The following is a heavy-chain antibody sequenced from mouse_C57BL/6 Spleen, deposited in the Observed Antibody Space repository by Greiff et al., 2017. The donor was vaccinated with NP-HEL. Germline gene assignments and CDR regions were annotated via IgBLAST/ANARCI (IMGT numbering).Heavy chain of an antibody. V-gene: IGHV1-72*01. CDR1: GYTFTSYW. Sequence: QVQLKQPGAELVKPGASVKLSCKASGYTFTSYWMHWVKQRPGRGLEWIGRIDPNSGGTKYNEKFKSKATLTVDKPSSTAYMQLSSLTSEDSAVYYCARNAIYYGNYDAMDYWGQGTSVTVSS. CDR2: IDPNSGGT. CDR3: ARNAIYYGNYDAMDY. D-gene: IGHD2-1*01. J-gene: IGHJ4*01.